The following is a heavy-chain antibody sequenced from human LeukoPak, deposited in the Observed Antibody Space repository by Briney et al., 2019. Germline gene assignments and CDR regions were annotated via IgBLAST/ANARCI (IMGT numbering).Heavy chain of an antibody. CDR2: IIPILGIA. CDR1: VGTFSSYA. D-gene: IGHD6-13*01. CDR3: ARGAAYSSSWYVGFDY. Sequence: ASVKVSCKASVGTFSSYAISWVRQSPGQGLEWMRRIIPILGIANYAQKFQGRVTITADKSTSTAYMELSSLRSEDTAVYYCARGAAYSSSWYVGFDYWGQGTLVTVSS. J-gene: IGHJ4*02. V-gene: IGHV1-69*04.